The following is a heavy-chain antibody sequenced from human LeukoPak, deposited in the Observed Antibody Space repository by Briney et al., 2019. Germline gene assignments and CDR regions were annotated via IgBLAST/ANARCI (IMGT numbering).Heavy chain of an antibody. CDR2: IIPIFGTA. Sequence: GSSVKVSCKXSGGTFSSYAISWVRQAPGQGLEWMGGIIPIFGTANYSQKFQGRVTITADESTSTAYMELSSLRSEDTAVYYCATSFSSGWFYWGQGNLVTVSS. V-gene: IGHV1-69*01. CDR3: ATSFSSGWFY. J-gene: IGHJ4*02. CDR1: GGTFSSYA. D-gene: IGHD6-19*01.